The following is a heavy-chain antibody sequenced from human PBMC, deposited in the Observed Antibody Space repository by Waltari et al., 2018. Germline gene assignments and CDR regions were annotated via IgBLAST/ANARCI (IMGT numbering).Heavy chain of an antibody. CDR3: ARVARAVGSSPSYYYYYYMDV. J-gene: IGHJ6*03. CDR1: GGSISSYS. V-gene: IGHV4-4*07. CDR2: VYTSGRT. Sequence: QVQLQESGPGLVKPSETLSLTCTVSGGSISSYSWSWLRQPAGKGLEWIGRVYTSGRTNYNPALMSRVTMSGDTSKNRFSRKLSSGTAADAAVYYWARVARAVGSSPSYYYYYYMDVWGKGTTVTVSS. D-gene: IGHD3-10*01.